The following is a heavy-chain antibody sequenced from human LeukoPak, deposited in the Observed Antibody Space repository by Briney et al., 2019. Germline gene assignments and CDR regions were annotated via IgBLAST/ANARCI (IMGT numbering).Heavy chain of an antibody. J-gene: IGHJ4*02. Sequence: GGSLRLSCAASGFTFSSYEMNWVRQAPGKGLEWVSYISSSGSTIYYADSVKGRFTISRHNAKNSLYLQMNSLRAEDTAVYYCARDRWGSSYPFVYWGQGTLVTVSS. CDR3: ARDRWGSSYPFVY. V-gene: IGHV3-48*03. CDR1: GFTFSSYE. D-gene: IGHD6-6*01. CDR2: ISSSGSTI.